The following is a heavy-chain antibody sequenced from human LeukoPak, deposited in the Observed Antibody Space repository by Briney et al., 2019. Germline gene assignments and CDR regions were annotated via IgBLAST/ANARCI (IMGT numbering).Heavy chain of an antibody. D-gene: IGHD3-22*01. CDR1: GFTVSSNY. CDR2: IYSGGST. V-gene: IGHV3-53*01. CDR3: AKDKRLSSGPTNWFDP. J-gene: IGHJ5*02. Sequence: GGSLRLSCAASGFTVSSNYMSWVRQAPGKGLEWVSVIYSGGSTYYADSVKGRFTISRDNSKNTLYLQMNSLRAEDTAVYYCAKDKRLSSGPTNWFDPWGQGTLVTVSS.